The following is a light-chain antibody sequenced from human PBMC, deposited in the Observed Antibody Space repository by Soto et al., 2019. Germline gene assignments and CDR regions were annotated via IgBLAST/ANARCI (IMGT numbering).Light chain of an antibody. CDR3: AAWDGSLRVVL. CDR2: RNN. V-gene: IGLV1-47*01. Sequence: QSVLTQPPSASGTPGQRVTISCSGSSSNIQSYYVYWYQQLPGMAPKLLIYRNNQQPSGVPDRFSGSKSGTSASLAISGLRSEDEADYYCAAWDGSLRVVLFRGGTKLTVL. CDR1: SSNIQSYY. J-gene: IGLJ2*01.